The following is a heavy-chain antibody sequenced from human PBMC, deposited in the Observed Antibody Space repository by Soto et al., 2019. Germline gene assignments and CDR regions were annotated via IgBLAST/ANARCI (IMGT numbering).Heavy chain of an antibody. CDR2: IIPMFVTP. Sequence: QVQLVQSGAEVKKPGSSVKVSCTASGDTFTSYAFSWVRQAPGQGLEWMGGIIPMFVTPNYAQKFQGRLTITADKSTSTVYMELSGLRSEDTAVYFCARNGVAGMDFWGQGTLVTVSS. V-gene: IGHV1-69*06. D-gene: IGHD3-3*01. J-gene: IGHJ4*02. CDR1: GDTFTSYA. CDR3: ARNGVAGMDF.